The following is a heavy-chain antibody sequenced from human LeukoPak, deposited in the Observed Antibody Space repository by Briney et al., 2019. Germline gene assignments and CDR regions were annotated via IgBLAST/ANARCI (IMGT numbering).Heavy chain of an antibody. CDR2: FDPEDGET. CDR1: GYTLTELS. V-gene: IGHV1-24*01. D-gene: IGHD2-2*02. Sequence: ASVKVSCKVSGYTLTELSMHWVRQAPGKGLEWMGGFDPEDGETIYAQKFHGRVTMTEDTSTDTAYMELSSLRSEDTAVYYCATDRVVVVPAAISYYYGMDVWGQGTTVTVSS. CDR3: ATDRVVVVPAAISYYYGMDV. J-gene: IGHJ6*02.